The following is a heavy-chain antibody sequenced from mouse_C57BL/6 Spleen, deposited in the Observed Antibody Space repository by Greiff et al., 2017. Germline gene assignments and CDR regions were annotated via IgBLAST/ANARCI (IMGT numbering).Heavy chain of an antibody. CDR3: ASDGASMFTPEY. CDR2: INPNYGTT. J-gene: IGHJ2*01. V-gene: IGHV1-39*01. D-gene: IGHD2-2*01. Sequence: VQLEQSGPELVKPGASVKLSCKASGYSFNDYNMNWVKQSNGKSLEWIGLINPNYGTTSYNQKFKGKATLTVDQSSSTAYMQLNSLTSEDSAVYYCASDGASMFTPEYWGQGTTLTVSS. CDR1: GYSFNDYN.